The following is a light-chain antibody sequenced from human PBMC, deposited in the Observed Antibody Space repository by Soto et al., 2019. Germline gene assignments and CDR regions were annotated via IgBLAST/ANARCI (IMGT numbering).Light chain of an antibody. CDR3: SSYAGSNNV. V-gene: IGLV2-8*01. CDR1: SSDVGGYNF. J-gene: IGLJ1*01. CDR2: GVT. Sequence: QSALTQPPSASGSPGQSVTISCTGTSSDVGGYNFVSWYQQHPGKAPKLIIYGVTQRPSGVPDRFSGSKSGNTASLTVSGLQAEDEADYYCSSYAGSNNVFGTGTKLTVL.